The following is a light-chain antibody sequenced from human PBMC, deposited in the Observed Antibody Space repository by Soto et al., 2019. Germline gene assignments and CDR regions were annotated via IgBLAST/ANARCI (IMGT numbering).Light chain of an antibody. V-gene: IGKV3-15*01. CDR3: QQYNDWPPWT. Sequence: ENVLTQSPGTLSLSPGERATLSCKASQSIANNLAWHQQKPGQAPRLLMYGASTRAADIPARFSGSGSGTEFSLTIRSLQSEDFAIYYCQQYNDWPPWTFGQGTKVDIK. CDR2: GAS. J-gene: IGKJ1*01. CDR1: QSIANN.